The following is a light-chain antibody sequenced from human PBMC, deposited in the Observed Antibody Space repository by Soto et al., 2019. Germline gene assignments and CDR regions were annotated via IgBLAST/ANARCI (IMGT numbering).Light chain of an antibody. CDR3: SSYTSNYTLEI. CDR2: AVS. Sequence: QSALTQPASVSGSPGQSITISCTGTSSDVGSYNRVSWYQQHPGKAPKLIVYAVSNRPSGVSNRFSGSKSGNTASLTISGLQAEDEADYYCSSYTSNYTLEIFGGGTKVTVL. V-gene: IGLV2-14*01. CDR1: SSDVGSYNR. J-gene: IGLJ2*01.